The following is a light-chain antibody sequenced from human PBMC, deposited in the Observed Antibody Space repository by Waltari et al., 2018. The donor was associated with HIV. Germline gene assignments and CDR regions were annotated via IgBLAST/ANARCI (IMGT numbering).Light chain of an antibody. CDR1: QSVLYSSNHKNY. V-gene: IGKV4-1*01. Sequence: DIVMTHSPDSLAVSLGERTTIYCKSSQSVLYSSNHKNYLAWYQHKPRQTPKLLIYWASTRDSGVPDRFSGSGSGRDFTLTISSLQAEDVAVYYCQHYYSPPLTFGGGTKVEIK. J-gene: IGKJ4*01. CDR3: QHYYSPPLT. CDR2: WAS.